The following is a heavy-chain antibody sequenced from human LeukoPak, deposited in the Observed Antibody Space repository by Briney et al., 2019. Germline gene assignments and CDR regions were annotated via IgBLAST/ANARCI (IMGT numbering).Heavy chain of an antibody. V-gene: IGHV1-24*01. J-gene: IGHJ4*02. Sequence: ASVKVSCKVSGYTLTELSMHWVRQAPGKGLEWMGGFDPEDGETIYAQKFQGRVTMTRNTSISTAYMELSSLRSEDTAVYYCARGPFGGVIYWGQGTLVTVSS. CDR1: GYTLTELS. CDR3: ARGPFGGVIY. CDR2: FDPEDGET. D-gene: IGHD3-16*01.